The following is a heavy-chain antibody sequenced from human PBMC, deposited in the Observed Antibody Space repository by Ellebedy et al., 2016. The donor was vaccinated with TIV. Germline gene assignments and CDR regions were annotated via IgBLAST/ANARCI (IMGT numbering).Heavy chain of an antibody. Sequence: SGPTLVKPTQTLTLTCTFSGFSLSTSGVGVGWIRQPPGKALEWLALIYWNDDKRYSPSLKSRLTITKDTSKNQVVLTMTNMDPVDTATYYCAHGRVITMVRGVIDAFDIWGQGTMVTVSS. CDR3: AHGRVITMVRGVIDAFDI. CDR2: IYWNDDK. V-gene: IGHV2-5*01. CDR1: GFSLSTSGVG. J-gene: IGHJ3*02. D-gene: IGHD3-10*01.